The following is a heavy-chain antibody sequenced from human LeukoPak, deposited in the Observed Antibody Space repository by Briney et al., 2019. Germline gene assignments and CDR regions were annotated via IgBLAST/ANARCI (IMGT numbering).Heavy chain of an antibody. CDR3: ARGFRGTADY. D-gene: IGHD1-1*01. CDR1: GGSVSTDIYY. J-gene: IGHJ4*02. Sequence: PSETLSLTCTVSGGSVSTDIYYWIWIRQHPGKGLEWIGYIYQSGSTYYNPSLKSRVTISVDTSKNQFSLKLSSVTAADTAVYYCARGFRGTADYWGQGTLVTVSS. CDR2: IYQSGST. V-gene: IGHV4-31*03.